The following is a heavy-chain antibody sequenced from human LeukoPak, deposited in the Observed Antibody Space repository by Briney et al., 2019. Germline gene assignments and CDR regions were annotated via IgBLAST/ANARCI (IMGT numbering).Heavy chain of an antibody. V-gene: IGHV3-7*03. J-gene: IGHJ4*02. CDR1: GFSFSTYW. CDR2: IKHDGSAE. Sequence: GSLLLSCVASGFSFSTYWMSWVRQAPGKGLEWVANIKHDGSAEYYVDSVKGRFTISRDNAKNSVYLQMNSLGAEDTALYYCARDPEAGTADYWGQGTLVTVSS. D-gene: IGHD6-13*01. CDR3: ARDPEAGTADY.